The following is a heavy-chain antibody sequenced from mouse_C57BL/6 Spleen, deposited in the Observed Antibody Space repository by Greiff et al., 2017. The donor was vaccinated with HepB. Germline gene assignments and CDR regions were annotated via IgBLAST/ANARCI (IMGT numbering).Heavy chain of an antibody. CDR3: ARRGYQGFDY. CDR1: GFTFSDYY. D-gene: IGHD1-2*01. Sequence: EVKVVESGGGLVQPGGSLKLSCAASGFTFSDYYMYWVRQTPEKRLEWVAYISNGGGSTYYPDTVKGRFTISRDNAKNTLYLQMSRLKSEDTAMYYCARRGYQGFDYWGQGTTLTVSS. CDR2: ISNGGGST. V-gene: IGHV5-12*01. J-gene: IGHJ2*01.